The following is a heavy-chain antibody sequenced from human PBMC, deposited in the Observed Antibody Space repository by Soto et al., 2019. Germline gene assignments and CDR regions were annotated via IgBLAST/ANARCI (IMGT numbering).Heavy chain of an antibody. CDR3: ARAWSTTGSGDFDY. D-gene: IGHD1-1*01. CDR2: IDYSGYT. J-gene: IGHJ4*02. Sequence: QVQLQQWGAGLLKPLETLSLTCAVYGGSFSGYYWSWIRQTPGKGLGWIGEIDYSGYTNYNPSLKDRVTISVDTSRNRFSLKLSSVTAADTAVYYCARAWSTTGSGDFDYWDQGVLVTVSS. V-gene: IGHV4-34*01. CDR1: GGSFSGYY.